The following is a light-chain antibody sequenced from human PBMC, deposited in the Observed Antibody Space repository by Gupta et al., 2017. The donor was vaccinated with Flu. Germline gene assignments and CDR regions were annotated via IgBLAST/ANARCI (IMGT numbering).Light chain of an antibody. CDR1: SSDIGGYNY. V-gene: IGLV2-14*01. CDR2: YVS. J-gene: IGLJ2*01. CDR3: SYSQNTNALDL. Sequence: QSALTQPASVSGSPGQPITISCTGTSSDIGGYNYCSWSQQHPGKAPKLIMFYVSNRPSGVSTRCSCCSSGKNASPITFGLPAEDEADDYYSYSQNTNALDLFGGGTKLTVL.